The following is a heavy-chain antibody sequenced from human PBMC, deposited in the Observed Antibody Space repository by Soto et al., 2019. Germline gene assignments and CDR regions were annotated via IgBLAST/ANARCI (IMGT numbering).Heavy chain of an antibody. J-gene: IGHJ4*02. D-gene: IGHD1-7*01. CDR1: GGTFSGHA. Sequence: QVQLVQSGAEVKKPGSSVKVSCEASGGTFSGHAISWVRQAPGQGPEWMGGLIPLFGTTQHAQNFQGRLTITADKSTTTAYMELTSLRFEDTAIYYCARGTNWAHRFDSWGQGTLVTVSS. V-gene: IGHV1-69*06. CDR3: ARGTNWAHRFDS. CDR2: LIPLFGTT.